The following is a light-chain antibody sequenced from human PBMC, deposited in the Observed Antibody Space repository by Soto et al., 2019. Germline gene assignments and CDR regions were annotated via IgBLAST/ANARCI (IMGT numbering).Light chain of an antibody. Sequence: DIQMTQSPSTLSASVGDRVTITCRAIQSISSWLAWYQPKPGKAPKLLISDASTLESGVPSRFSGSGSGTDFTLTISSLQPDDFATYYCQQYSSYYTFGQGTKLEIK. CDR3: QQYSSYYT. J-gene: IGKJ2*01. V-gene: IGKV1-5*01. CDR1: QSISSW. CDR2: DAS.